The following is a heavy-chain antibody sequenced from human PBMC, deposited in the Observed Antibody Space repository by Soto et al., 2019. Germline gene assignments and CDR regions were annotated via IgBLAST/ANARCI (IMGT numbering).Heavy chain of an antibody. J-gene: IGHJ4*02. CDR2: ISSSSSYI. V-gene: IGHV3-21*01. CDR3: ARAGSVAFWEVYFDY. D-gene: IGHD1-26*01. CDR1: GFTFSSYS. Sequence: EVQLVESGGGLVKPGGSLRLSCAASGFTFSSYSMNWVRQAPGKGLEWVSSISSSSSYIYYADSVKGRFTISRDNAKNSLYLQMNSLRAEDTAVYYCARAGSVAFWEVYFDYWGQGTLVTVSS.